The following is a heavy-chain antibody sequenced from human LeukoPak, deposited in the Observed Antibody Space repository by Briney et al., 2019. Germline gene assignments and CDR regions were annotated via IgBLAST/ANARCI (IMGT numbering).Heavy chain of an antibody. CDR1: GGSISSGDYY. V-gene: IGHV4-30-4*01. CDR3: ARSLGRSYSDY. J-gene: IGHJ4*02. Sequence: SETLSLICTVSGGSISSGDYYWSWIRQPPGKGLEWIGYIYYSGSTFYNPSLKSRVTISVDTSKNQFSLNLSSVTAADTAVYYCARSLGRSYSDYWGQGTLVTVSS. D-gene: IGHD1-14*01. CDR2: IYYSGST.